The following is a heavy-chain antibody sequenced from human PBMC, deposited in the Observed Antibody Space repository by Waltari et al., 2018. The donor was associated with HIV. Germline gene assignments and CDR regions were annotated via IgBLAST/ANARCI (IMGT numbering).Heavy chain of an antibody. Sequence: QVQLQESGPGLVKASETLSLTCAVSDYYIGNGYYWGWIRQPPGKGLEWIGNIYHRGSTYYNPSLKSRVTISVDTSKNQFSLKLTSVTAADTAVYYCARGTYGDYFDYWGQGTLVTVSS. CDR3: ARGTYGDYFDY. CDR1: DYYIGNGYY. CDR2: IYHRGST. J-gene: IGHJ4*02. D-gene: IGHD4-17*01. V-gene: IGHV4-38-2*01.